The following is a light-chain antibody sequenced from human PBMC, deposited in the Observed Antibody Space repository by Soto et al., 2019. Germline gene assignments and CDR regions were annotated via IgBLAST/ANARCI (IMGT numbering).Light chain of an antibody. Sequence: QSVLTQPLSASGTPGQGVTISCSGSTSSIGSNYVYWYQQLPGTAPTLLIYRNNQRPSGVPDRFSGSKSGTSASLAISGLRSDDEADYFCATWDDSLNGFYVFGTGTKVTVL. J-gene: IGLJ1*01. CDR2: RNN. V-gene: IGLV1-47*01. CDR1: TSSIGSNY. CDR3: ATWDDSLNGFYV.